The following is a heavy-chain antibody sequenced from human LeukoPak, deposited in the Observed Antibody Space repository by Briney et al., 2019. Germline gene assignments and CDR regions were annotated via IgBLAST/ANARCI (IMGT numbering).Heavy chain of an antibody. V-gene: IGHV1-8*01. J-gene: IGHJ4*02. D-gene: IGHD3-10*01. CDR1: GYTFTSYD. CDR3: ARARLVRGVIISYGLDY. Sequence: APVKVSCKASGYTFTSYDINWVRQATGQGLEWMGWMNPNSGNTGYAQKFQGRVTMTRNTSISTAYMELSSLRSEDTAVYYCARARLVRGVIISYGLDYWGQGTLVTVSS. CDR2: MNPNSGNT.